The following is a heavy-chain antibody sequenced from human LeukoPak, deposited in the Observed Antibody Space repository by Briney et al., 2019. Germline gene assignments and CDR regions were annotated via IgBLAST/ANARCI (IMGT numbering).Heavy chain of an antibody. CDR3: AKGPFGILTGYYNDYFDY. D-gene: IGHD3-9*01. CDR2: ISGSGGST. J-gene: IGHJ4*02. CDR1: GFTFSSYG. Sequence: PGGTLRLSCAASGFTFSSYGMSWVRQAPGKGLEWVSAISGSGGSTYYADSVKGRFTISRDNSKNTLYLQMNSLRAEDTALYYCAKGPFGILTGYYNDYFDYWGQGTLVTVSS. V-gene: IGHV3-23*01.